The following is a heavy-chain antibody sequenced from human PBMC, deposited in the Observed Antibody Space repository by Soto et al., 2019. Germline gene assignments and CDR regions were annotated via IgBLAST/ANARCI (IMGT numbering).Heavy chain of an antibody. CDR3: ARHVLRFLEWSPAWFDP. V-gene: IGHV4-39*01. D-gene: IGHD3-3*01. CDR1: GGSISSSSYY. J-gene: IGHJ5*02. Sequence: SETLSLTCTVSGGSISSSSYYWGWIRQPPGKGLEWIGSIYYSGSTYYNPSLKSRVTISVDTSKTQFSLKLSSVTAADTAVYYCARHVLRFLEWSPAWFDPWGQGTLVTVSS. CDR2: IYYSGST.